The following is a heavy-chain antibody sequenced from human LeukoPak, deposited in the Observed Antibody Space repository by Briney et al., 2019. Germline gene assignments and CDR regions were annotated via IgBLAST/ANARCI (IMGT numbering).Heavy chain of an antibody. V-gene: IGHV3-21*01. J-gene: IGHJ4*02. D-gene: IGHD1-26*01. CDR3: ARDRGATFLFDY. CDR2: ISSSSSYI. CDR1: GFTFSSYS. Sequence: GGSLRLSCAASGFTFSSYSMNWVRQAPGKGREWVSSISSSSSYIYYADSVKGRFTISRDNAKNSLYLQMNSLRAEDTAVYYCARDRGATFLFDYWGQGTLVTVSS.